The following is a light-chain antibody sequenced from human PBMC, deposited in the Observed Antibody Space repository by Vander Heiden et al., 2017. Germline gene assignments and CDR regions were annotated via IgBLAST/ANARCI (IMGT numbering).Light chain of an antibody. CDR3: QQYNNWPPWT. CDR1: LSVTSS. V-gene: IGKV3-15*01. J-gene: IGKJ1*01. Sequence: EILMTHSPATLSVSAGERVTLACRASLSVTSSLAWYQQKPGQPPRLLIYGASNRATGVPARFSGSGYGTEFTLTISSLQSEDFAVYFCQQYNNWPPWTFGQGTKVEIK. CDR2: GAS.